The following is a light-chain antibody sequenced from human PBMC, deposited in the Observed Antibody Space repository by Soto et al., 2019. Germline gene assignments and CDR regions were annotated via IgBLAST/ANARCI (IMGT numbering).Light chain of an antibody. Sequence: EIVLTQSPGTLSLSPGERANLSCRSSQSVSSSYLAWYQHKPGQAPRLLIYDVSSRATGIPDRFSGSGSGTDFTLTISRLEPEDFAVYYCQQYGSSPTFGQGTKVEIK. V-gene: IGKV3-20*01. CDR1: QSVSSSY. CDR2: DVS. J-gene: IGKJ1*01. CDR3: QQYGSSPT.